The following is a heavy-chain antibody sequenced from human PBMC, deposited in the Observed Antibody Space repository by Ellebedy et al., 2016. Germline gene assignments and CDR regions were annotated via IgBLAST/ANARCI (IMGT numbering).Heavy chain of an antibody. V-gene: IGHV3-48*01. CDR2: ISSSGTAT. CDR1: GFSFRTHS. J-gene: IGHJ4*02. Sequence: GESLKISXAASGFSFRTHSMNWVRQAPGKGLEWLSFISSSGTATYYTDSVKGRFTISRDNSENTLFLQMSSLRAEDTAIYYCAKEFAAIALFEYWGQGTLVTVSA. CDR3: AKEFAAIALFEY. D-gene: IGHD2-21*01.